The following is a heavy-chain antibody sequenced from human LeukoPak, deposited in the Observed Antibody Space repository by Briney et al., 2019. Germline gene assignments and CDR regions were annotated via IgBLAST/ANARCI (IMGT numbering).Heavy chain of an antibody. CDR3: ASLRTIFGVVITLRDY. V-gene: IGHV4-39*01. Sequence: PSETLSLTCTVSGGSISSSSYYWGWIRQPPGKGLEWIGSIYYSGSTYYNPSLKSRVTISVDTSKNQFSLKLSSVTAADTAVYYCASLRTIFGVVITLRDYWGQGTLVTVSS. J-gene: IGHJ4*02. CDR1: GGSISSSSYY. CDR2: IYYSGST. D-gene: IGHD3-3*01.